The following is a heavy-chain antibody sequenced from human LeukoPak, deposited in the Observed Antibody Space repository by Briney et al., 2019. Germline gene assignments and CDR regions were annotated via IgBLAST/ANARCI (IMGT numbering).Heavy chain of an antibody. J-gene: IGHJ5*02. CDR2: ISAYNGNT. V-gene: IGHV1-18*01. CDR3: ARVRAGYCSSTSCYPGHSITDNNWFDP. CDR1: GYTFTSYG. Sequence: GASVKVSCKASGYTFTSYGISWVRQAPGQGLEWMGWISAYNGNTNYAQKLQGRVTMTTDTSTSTAYMELRSLRSDDTAVYYCARVRAGYCSSTSCYPGHSITDNNWFDPWGQGTLVTVSS. D-gene: IGHD2-2*01.